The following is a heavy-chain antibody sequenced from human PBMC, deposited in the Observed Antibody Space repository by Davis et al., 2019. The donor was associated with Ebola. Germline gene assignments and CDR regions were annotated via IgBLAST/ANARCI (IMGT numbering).Heavy chain of an antibody. CDR3: ARGGAVAGP. J-gene: IGHJ4*02. CDR2: IYHSGST. V-gene: IGHV4-39*07. D-gene: IGHD6-19*01. Sequence: SETLSLTCTVPGGSISSSGYYWGWIRQPPGKGLEWIGSIYHSGSTYYNPSPKSRVTISVDTSKNQFSLKLCSVTAADTAVYYCARGGAVAGPWGQGTLVTVSS. CDR1: GGSISSSGYY.